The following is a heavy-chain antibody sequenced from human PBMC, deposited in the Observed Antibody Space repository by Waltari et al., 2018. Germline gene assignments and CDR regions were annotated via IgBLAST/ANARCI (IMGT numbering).Heavy chain of an antibody. CDR2: INHSGST. Sequence: QVQLQQWGAGLLKPSETLSLTCAVYGGSFSGYYWSWIRQPPGKGLEWIGEINHSGSTNYNSSLKVRVTISVDTSKNQFSLKLSSVTAADTAVYYCARGRSRNYYGSGSSPDYWGQGTLVTVSS. V-gene: IGHV4-34*01. D-gene: IGHD3-10*01. CDR1: GGSFSGYY. CDR3: ARGRSRNYYGSGSSPDY. J-gene: IGHJ4*02.